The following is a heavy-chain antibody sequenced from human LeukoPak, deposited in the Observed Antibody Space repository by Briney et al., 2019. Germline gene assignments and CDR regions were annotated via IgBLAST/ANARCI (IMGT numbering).Heavy chain of an antibody. CDR2: IYPGDSDT. V-gene: IGHV5-51*01. Sequence: GESLKISCKGSGHSFTSYWIGWVRQMPGKGLEWMGIIYPGDSDTRYSPSFQGQVTISADKSISTAYLQWSSLKASDTAMYYCARGDGYSYGRIIYAFDIWGQGTMVTVSS. CDR3: ARGDGYSYGRIIYAFDI. J-gene: IGHJ3*02. CDR1: GHSFTSYW. D-gene: IGHD5-18*01.